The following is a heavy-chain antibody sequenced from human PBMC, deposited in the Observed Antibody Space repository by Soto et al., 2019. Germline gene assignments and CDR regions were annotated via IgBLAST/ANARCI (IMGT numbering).Heavy chain of an antibody. CDR2: INPSGGST. CDR1: GYTFTNYG. V-gene: IGHV1-46*03. J-gene: IGHJ5*02. CDR3: ARVPGIVADNWFDP. Sequence: ASVKVSCKASGYTFTNYGISWVRQAPGQGLEWMGIINPSGGSTSYAQKFQGRVTMTRDTSTSTVYMELSSLRSEDTAVYYCARVPGIVADNWFDPWGQGTLVTSPQ. D-gene: IGHD1-26*01.